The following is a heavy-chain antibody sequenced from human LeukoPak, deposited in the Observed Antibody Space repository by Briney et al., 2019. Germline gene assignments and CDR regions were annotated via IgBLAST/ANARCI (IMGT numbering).Heavy chain of an antibody. CDR1: GFTFSSYA. V-gene: IGHV3-30-3*01. Sequence: GGSLRLSCAASGFTFSSYAMHWVRQAPGKGLEWAAVISYDGSNKYYADSVKGRFTISRDNSKNTLYLQMNSLRGDDTAVYYCARDLLSFDSWQWLAPYYWGQGTLVTASS. J-gene: IGHJ4*02. D-gene: IGHD6-19*01. CDR2: ISYDGSNK. CDR3: ARDLLSFDSWQWLAPYY.